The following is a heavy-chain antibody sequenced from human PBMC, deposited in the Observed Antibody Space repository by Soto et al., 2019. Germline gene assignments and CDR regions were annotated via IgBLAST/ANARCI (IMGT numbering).Heavy chain of an antibody. Sequence: GASVKVSCKASGYTFTSYDINWVRQAPGQGLEWMGRIIPILGIANYAQKFQGRVTITADKSTSTAYMELSSLRSEDTAVYYCARGTLAAAVIYYGMDVWGQGTTVTVSS. D-gene: IGHD6-13*01. CDR2: IIPILGIA. J-gene: IGHJ6*02. CDR1: GYTFTSYD. CDR3: ARGTLAAAVIYYGMDV. V-gene: IGHV1-69*04.